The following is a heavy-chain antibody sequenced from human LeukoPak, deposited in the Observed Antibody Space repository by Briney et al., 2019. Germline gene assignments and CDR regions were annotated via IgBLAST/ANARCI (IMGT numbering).Heavy chain of an antibody. J-gene: IGHJ6*02. CDR3: AGKMDVVVPAAPSYYYYYGMDV. V-gene: IGHV1-69*04. CDR2: IIPILGIA. Sequence: ASVKVSCKASGGTFSSYASSWVRQAPGQGLEWMGRIIPILGIANYAQKFQGRVTITADKSTSTAYMELSSLRSEDTAVYYCAGKMDVVVPAAPSYYYYYGMDVWGQGTTVTVSS. D-gene: IGHD2-2*01. CDR1: GGTFSSYA.